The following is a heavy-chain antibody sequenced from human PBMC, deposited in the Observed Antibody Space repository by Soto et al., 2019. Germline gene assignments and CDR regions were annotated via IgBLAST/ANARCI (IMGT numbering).Heavy chain of an antibody. CDR3: ARGRSLGDY. J-gene: IGHJ4*02. CDR2: FSYSGST. V-gene: IGHV4-59*01. CDR1: GGSISSFY. Sequence: QVQLQESGPGLLKPSETLSLTCTVSGGSISSFYWSWIRQPPGKGLEWIGYFSYSGSTNYNPSLKSRVTISVDTSKNQFSLKLTSVTAADTAVYYCARGRSLGDYWGQGALVTVSS.